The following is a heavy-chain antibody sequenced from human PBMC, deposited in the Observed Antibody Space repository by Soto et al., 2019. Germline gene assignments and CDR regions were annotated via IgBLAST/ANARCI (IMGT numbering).Heavy chain of an antibody. Sequence: QVQLQEAGPGLVKPSQTLSLTGTVSGASINSGNYYWGWIRQPPGKGLEWIGYIYYSGSTYYNPALTSRVTGSIDASTNQFPLELSSVTAADTAVYYCAGRSGSSYGIIDYWGQGALVTVSS. J-gene: IGHJ4*02. CDR2: IYYSGST. V-gene: IGHV4-30-4*01. CDR1: GASINSGNYY. D-gene: IGHD5-18*01. CDR3: AGRSGSSYGIIDY.